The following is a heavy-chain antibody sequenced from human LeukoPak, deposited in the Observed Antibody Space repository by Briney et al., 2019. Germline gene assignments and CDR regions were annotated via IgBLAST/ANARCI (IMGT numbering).Heavy chain of an antibody. D-gene: IGHD1-26*01. CDR2: ISGSGGTT. V-gene: IGHV3-23*01. CDR3: AKEVGATGAIYYGMDV. Sequence: GGSLRLSCAASGFSFSSYAMSWVRQAPGKGLEWVSGISGSGGTTYYADSVKGRFTTSRDNSRNTLYLQMNSLRAEDTAVHYCAKEVGATGAIYYGMDVWGQGTTVTVSS. J-gene: IGHJ6*02. CDR1: GFSFSSYA.